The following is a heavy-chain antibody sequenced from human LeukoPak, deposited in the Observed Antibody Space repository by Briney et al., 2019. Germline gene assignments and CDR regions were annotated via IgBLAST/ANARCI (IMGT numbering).Heavy chain of an antibody. CDR3: ARDWMGDYYYYGMDV. V-gene: IGHV1-18*01. CDR1: GYTFTSYG. Sequence: ASVKVSCKASGYTFTSYGISWVRQAPGQGLEWMGWISAYNGNTNYAQKLQGRVTMTTDTSTSTAYMELRSLRSDDTAVYYCARDWMGDYYYYGMDVWGQGTTVTVSS. J-gene: IGHJ6*02. CDR2: ISAYNGNT. D-gene: IGHD1-26*01.